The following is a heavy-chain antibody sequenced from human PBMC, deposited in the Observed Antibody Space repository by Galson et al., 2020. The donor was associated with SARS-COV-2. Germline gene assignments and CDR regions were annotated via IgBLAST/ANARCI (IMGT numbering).Heavy chain of an antibody. V-gene: IGHV3-33*06. CDR1: GFTFSSYG. Sequence: GGSLRLSCAASGFTFSSYGMHWVRQAPGKGLEWVAVIWYDGSNKYYADSVKGRFTISRDNSKNTLYLQMNSLRAEDTAVYYCAKDLYGDAEGYDYVWGSYRHYYYYGMDVWGQGTTVTVSS. CDR2: IWYDGSNK. CDR3: AKDLYGDAEGYDYVWGSYRHYYYYGMDV. J-gene: IGHJ6*02. D-gene: IGHD3-16*02.